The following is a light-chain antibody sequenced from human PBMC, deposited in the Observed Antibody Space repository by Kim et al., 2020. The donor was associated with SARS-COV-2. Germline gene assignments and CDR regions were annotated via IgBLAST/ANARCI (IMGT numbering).Light chain of an antibody. CDR3: QQSYSLPLT. Sequence: SVGDRVTITCRSSQPISTWLAWYQQKPGKAPQLLIYATSDLQSGVPSRCSGSGSGTEFTLTINSLQPEDVATYSCQQSYSLPLTFGPGTKVDIK. CDR2: ATS. V-gene: IGKV1-12*01. J-gene: IGKJ3*01. CDR1: QPISTW.